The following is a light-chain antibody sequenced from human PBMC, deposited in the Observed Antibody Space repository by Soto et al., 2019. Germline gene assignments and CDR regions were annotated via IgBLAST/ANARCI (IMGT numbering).Light chain of an antibody. V-gene: IGKV3-11*01. CDR2: DAS. CDR1: QSVNRY. J-gene: IGKJ4*01. Sequence: EIVLTQSPATLSLSPGERATLSCWASQSVNRYLVWYQQKPGQAPRLLMYDASKRATGIPARFSGSGSGTDFTLTISSLEPEDFAVYYCQQRTNWLTFGGGTKVEIK. CDR3: QQRTNWLT.